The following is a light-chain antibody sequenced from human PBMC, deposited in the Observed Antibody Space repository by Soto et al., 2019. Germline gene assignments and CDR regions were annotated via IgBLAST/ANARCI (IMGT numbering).Light chain of an antibody. V-gene: IGLV2-14*01. CDR1: SSDVGGYNY. J-gene: IGLJ1*01. CDR3: SSYTNSDTRV. CDR2: DVS. Sequence: QSALTQPASVSGSPGQSITISCTGTSSDVGGYNYVSWYQQHPGKAPKLMIYDVSNRPSEVSNRFSGSKSGNTASLTSSGLQAQDEADYYCSSYTNSDTRVFGTGTKLTDL.